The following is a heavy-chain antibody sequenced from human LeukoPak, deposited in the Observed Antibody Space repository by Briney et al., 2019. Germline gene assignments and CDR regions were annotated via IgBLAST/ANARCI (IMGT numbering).Heavy chain of an antibody. CDR2: ITPVFGTA. CDR1: GGTFSSYA. Sequence: SVKVCCKASGGTFSSYAISWVRQAPGQGLEWMGGITPVFGTANYAQKFQGRVTITADESTSTAYMELSSLRSEDTAVYYCARLAYSDPFDYWGQGTLVTVSS. D-gene: IGHD5-18*01. V-gene: IGHV1-69*13. CDR3: ARLAYSDPFDY. J-gene: IGHJ4*02.